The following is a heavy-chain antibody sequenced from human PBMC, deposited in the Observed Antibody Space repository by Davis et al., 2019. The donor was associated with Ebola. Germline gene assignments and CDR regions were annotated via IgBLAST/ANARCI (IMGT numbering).Heavy chain of an antibody. CDR1: GASMTSYY. J-gene: IGHJ4*02. D-gene: IGHD6-6*01. CDR3: ARDLDSSNSDS. V-gene: IGHV4-59*01. Sequence: PSETLSLTCTVSGASMTSYYWSWIRQPPGKGLEWIGYIAYTGNTIYNPALKSRVTISGDTSKKQFSLRLNSVTAADTAVYYCARDLDSSNSDSWGRGTLVTVSS. CDR2: IAYTGNT.